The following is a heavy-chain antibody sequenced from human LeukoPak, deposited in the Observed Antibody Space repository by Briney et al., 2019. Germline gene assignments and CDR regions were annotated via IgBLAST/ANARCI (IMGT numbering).Heavy chain of an antibody. J-gene: IGHJ4*02. CDR1: GFPLSTSGMC. Sequence: SGPTLVNPTQTLTLTCTFSGFPLSTSGMCVSWIRQPPGKALEWLARIDWDDDKYYSTSPKTRLTISREASKNQVVLTMTNMDPVDTATYYCARMVYDTKNFDYWGQGTLVTVSS. CDR2: IDWDDDK. D-gene: IGHD3-22*01. V-gene: IGHV2-70*11. CDR3: ARMVYDTKNFDY.